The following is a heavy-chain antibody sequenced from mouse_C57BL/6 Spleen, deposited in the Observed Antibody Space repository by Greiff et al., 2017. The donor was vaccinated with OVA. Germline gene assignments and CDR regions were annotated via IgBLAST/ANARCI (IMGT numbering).Heavy chain of an antibody. D-gene: IGHD2-5*01. J-gene: IGHJ4*01. V-gene: IGHV10-3*01. CDR1: GFTFNTYA. Sequence: EVMLVESGGGLVQPKGSLKLSCAASGFTFNTYAMHWVRQAPGKGLEWVARIRSKSSNYATYYADSVKDRFTISRDDSQSILYLQMNNLKTEDTAVYYCVRALYSNYVHYAMDYWGQGTSVTVSS. CDR2: IRSKSSNYAT. CDR3: VRALYSNYVHYAMDY.